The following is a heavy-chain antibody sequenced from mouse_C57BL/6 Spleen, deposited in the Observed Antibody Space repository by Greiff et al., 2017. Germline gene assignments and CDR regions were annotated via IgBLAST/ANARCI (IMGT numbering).Heavy chain of an antibody. CDR3: ERFITTVYYFDY. D-gene: IGHD1-1*01. CDR1: GYTFTSYW. J-gene: IGHJ2*01. Sequence: QVQLQQPGAELVKPGASVKLSCKASGYTFTSYWMHWVKQRPGQGLEWIGMIHPNSGSTNYNEKFKSKATLTVDKSSSTAYMQFSSLTSEDSAVYDCERFITTVYYFDYWGQGTTLTVSS. CDR2: IHPNSGST. V-gene: IGHV1-64*01.